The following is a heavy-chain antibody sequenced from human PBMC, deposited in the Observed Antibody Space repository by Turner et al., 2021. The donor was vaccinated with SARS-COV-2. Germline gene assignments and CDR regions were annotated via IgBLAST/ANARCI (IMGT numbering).Heavy chain of an antibody. CDR3: ATRPADERYYGVFDY. Sequence: EVQLVESGGGLVKPGGSLRLSCAASGFTFSSYSMNWVRQAPGKGLEWVSSITSSHTYYADSVKGRFTISRDNAKNSLYLQMNSLRVEDTAVYYCATRPADERYYGVFDYWGQGSLVTVSS. J-gene: IGHJ4*02. D-gene: IGHD3-3*01. V-gene: IGHV3-21*01. CDR2: ITSSHT. CDR1: GFTFSSYS.